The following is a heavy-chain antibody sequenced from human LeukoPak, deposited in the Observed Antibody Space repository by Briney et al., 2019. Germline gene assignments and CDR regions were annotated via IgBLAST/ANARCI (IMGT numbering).Heavy chain of an antibody. CDR2: IVVGSGNT. Sequence: SVKVSCKASGFTFTSYAVQWVRQARGQRLEWIGWIVVGSGNTNYAQKFQERVTITRDMSTSTAYMELSSLRSEDTAVYYCAADDHLLSPSYWGQGTLVTVSS. CDR3: AADDHLLSPSY. D-gene: IGHD2-2*01. J-gene: IGHJ4*02. V-gene: IGHV1-58*01. CDR1: GFTFTSYA.